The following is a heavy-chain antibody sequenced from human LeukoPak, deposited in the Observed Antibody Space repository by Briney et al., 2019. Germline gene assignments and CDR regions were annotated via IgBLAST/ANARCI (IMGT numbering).Heavy chain of an antibody. D-gene: IGHD2-15*01. CDR3: ARDSNALDIVVVEADTPALFDP. J-gene: IGHJ5*02. CDR2: IYYSGST. CDR1: GGSISSSSYY. Sequence: SETLSLTCTVSGGSISSSSYYWGWIRQPPGKGLEWIGSIYYSGSTCYNPSLKSRVTISVDTSKNQFSLKLSSVTAADTAMYYCARDSNALDIVVVEADTPALFDPWGQGTLVTVSS. V-gene: IGHV4-39*07.